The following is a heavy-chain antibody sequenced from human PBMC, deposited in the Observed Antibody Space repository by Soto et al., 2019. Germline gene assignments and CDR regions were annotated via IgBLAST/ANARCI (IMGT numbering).Heavy chain of an antibody. V-gene: IGHV4-30-4*01. D-gene: IGHD3-22*01. CDR1: GGSISSGDYY. Sequence: NPSETLSLTCTVSGGSISSGDYYWSWIRQPPGKGLEWIGYIYYSGSTYYNPSLKSRVTISVDTSKNQFSLKLSSVTAADTAVYYCARLTAYYYDSSGYYYVGHFDYWGQGTLVTVSS. CDR2: IYYSGST. CDR3: ARLTAYYYDSSGYYYVGHFDY. J-gene: IGHJ4*02.